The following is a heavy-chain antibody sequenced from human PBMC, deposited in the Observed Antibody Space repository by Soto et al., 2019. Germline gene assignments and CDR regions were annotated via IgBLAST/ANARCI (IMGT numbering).Heavy chain of an antibody. Sequence: EVQLLESGGGLVQPGGSLRLSCAASGFTFRNYAMNWVRQAPGKGLEWVSAISGSGGSAYYADSVRGRFTISRDNSKNTVYLQMNSLRDDDTAVYFCAKRDEWMVILSDFDYWGQGTLVTVSS. J-gene: IGHJ4*02. CDR2: ISGSGGSA. V-gene: IGHV3-23*01. D-gene: IGHD6-19*01. CDR1: GFTFRNYA. CDR3: AKRDEWMVILSDFDY.